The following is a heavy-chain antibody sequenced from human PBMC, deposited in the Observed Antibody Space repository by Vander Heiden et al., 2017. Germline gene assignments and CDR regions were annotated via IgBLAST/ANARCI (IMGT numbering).Heavy chain of an antibody. CDR2: IYYRGGT. D-gene: IGHD3-3*01. J-gene: IGHJ5*02. CDR1: GGSVSSGSYY. CDR3: AREAHYDFWSGYYRENWFDP. V-gene: IGHV4-61*01. Sequence: QVQLQESGPGLVKPSETLSLTCTVSGGSVSSGSYYWSWIRQPPGKGREWIGYIYYRGGTNNNPSLKSRVTISVDTAKNQFSLKLSSVTAADTAVYYCAREAHYDFWSGYYRENWFDPWGQGTLGTVAS.